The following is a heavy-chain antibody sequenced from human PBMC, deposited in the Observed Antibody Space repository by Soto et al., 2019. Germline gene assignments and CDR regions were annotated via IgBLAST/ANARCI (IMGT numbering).Heavy chain of an antibody. Sequence: PSETLSLTCTVSGSSVNIGSYYWTWLRQSPGKELEYIGRVYYSGSAKYNPSLKSRVTISIDTSKNQFSLRLSSVTAADTAVYYCARDLGYCDDPSCYNSHDAFNIWGQGTRVTVSS. CDR3: ARDLGYCDDPSCYNSHDAFNI. CDR1: GSSVNIGSYY. D-gene: IGHD2-2*02. V-gene: IGHV4-61*01. CDR2: VYYSGSA. J-gene: IGHJ3*02.